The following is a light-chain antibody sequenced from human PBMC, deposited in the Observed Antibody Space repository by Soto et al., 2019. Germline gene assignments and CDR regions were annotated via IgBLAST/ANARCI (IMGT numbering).Light chain of an antibody. CDR1: QSISTW. CDR2: KAS. CDR3: QQYNSYSPT. Sequence: DIQMTQSPSTLSASVGDRVTINFRASQSISTWLAWYQQEPGKAPKLLIHKASSLQSGVPSRFSGSGSGTDFTLTISSLHPDDFATYYCQQYNSYSPTFGQGTKVDIK. V-gene: IGKV1-5*03. J-gene: IGKJ1*01.